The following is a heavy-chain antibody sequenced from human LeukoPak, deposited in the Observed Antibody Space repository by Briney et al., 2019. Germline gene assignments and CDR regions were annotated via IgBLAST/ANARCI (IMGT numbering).Heavy chain of an antibody. D-gene: IGHD6-19*01. CDR1: GYTFTGYY. CDR3: AGDRWSIAVAGTDWFDP. J-gene: IGHJ5*02. Sequence: ASVKVSCKASGYTFTGYYMHWVRQAPGQGLEWMGWINPNSGGTNYAQKFQGRVTMTRDTSISTAYMELSRLRSDDTAVYYCAGDRWSIAVAGTDWFDPWGQGTLVTVSS. V-gene: IGHV1-2*02. CDR2: INPNSGGT.